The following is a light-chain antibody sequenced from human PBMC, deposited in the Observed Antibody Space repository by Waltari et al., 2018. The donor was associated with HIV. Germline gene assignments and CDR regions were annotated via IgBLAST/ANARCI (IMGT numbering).Light chain of an antibody. CDR2: EVS. Sequence: QSALTQPPSASGSPGQSVTISCTGTSNDVGGYNYVSRYQQHPGKAPKLMIYEVSERPSGVPDRFSGSKSGNTASLTVAGLQAEDEADYYCSSYSGGNNFDVVFGGGTKLTVL. V-gene: IGLV2-8*01. J-gene: IGLJ2*01. CDR1: SNDVGGYNY. CDR3: SSYSGGNNFDVV.